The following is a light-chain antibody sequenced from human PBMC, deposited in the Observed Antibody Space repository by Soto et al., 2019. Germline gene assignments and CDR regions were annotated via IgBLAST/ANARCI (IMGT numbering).Light chain of an antibody. Sequence: QSVLTQAPSASGTPGQRVTISCSGSSSNIGSNYVYWYQQFPGMAPKLLIYKNNQRPSGVPDRFSGSKSGTSAYLAISGLLSDDEADYFCAAWDDSLSGHVVFGGGTQLTVL. CDR1: SSNIGSNY. CDR2: KNN. J-gene: IGLJ2*01. V-gene: IGLV1-47*01. CDR3: AAWDDSLSGHVV.